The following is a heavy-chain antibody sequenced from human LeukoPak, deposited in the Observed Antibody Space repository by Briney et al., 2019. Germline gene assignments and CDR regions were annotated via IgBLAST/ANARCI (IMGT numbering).Heavy chain of an antibody. J-gene: IGHJ4*02. V-gene: IGHV4-34*01. CDR2: INHSGST. D-gene: IGHD3-22*01. CDR1: GGSFSGYY. CDR3: ARGRQTYYYDSSGNGPFDY. Sequence: SETLSLTCAVYGGSFSGYYWSWIRQPPGKGLEWIWEINHSGSTNYNPSLKSPVTISVDTSKNQFSLKLGSVTAAVTAVYYCARGRQTYYYDSSGNGPFDYWGQGTLVTVSS.